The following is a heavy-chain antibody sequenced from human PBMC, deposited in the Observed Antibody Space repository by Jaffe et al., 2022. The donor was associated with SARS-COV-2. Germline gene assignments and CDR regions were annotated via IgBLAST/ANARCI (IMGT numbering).Heavy chain of an antibody. V-gene: IGHV1-69*01. J-gene: IGHJ6*02. D-gene: IGHD6-19*01. CDR2: IIPIFGTA. CDR3: ARDKDGYSSGWYGRHYYGMDV. Sequence: QVQLVQSGAEVKKPGSSVKVSCKASGGTFSSYAISWVRQAPGQGLEWMGGIIPIFGTANYAQKFQGRVTITADESTSTAYMELSSLRSEDTAVYYCARDKDGYSSGWYGRHYYGMDVWGQGTTVTVSS. CDR1: GGTFSSYA.